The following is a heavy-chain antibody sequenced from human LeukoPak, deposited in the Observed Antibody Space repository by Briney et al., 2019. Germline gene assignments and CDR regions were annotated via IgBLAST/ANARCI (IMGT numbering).Heavy chain of an antibody. CDR2: INTDGSTT. V-gene: IGHV3-74*01. CDR1: GSTVSSVW. Sequence: GGSLRPSCAPSGSTVSSVWIRWVRQAPGKGLVWVSRINTDGSTTVYADSVRGRFTISRDNAKNTLYLQMISLRPEDTAVYYCAGVYNTNRRAFHMGGEGTMVTVSS. CDR3: AGVYNTNRRAFHM. D-gene: IGHD5-24*01. J-gene: IGHJ3*02.